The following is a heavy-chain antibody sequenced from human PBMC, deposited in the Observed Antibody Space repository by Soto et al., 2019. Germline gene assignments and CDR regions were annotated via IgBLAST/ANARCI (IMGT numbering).Heavy chain of an antibody. CDR2: ISAYNGNT. CDR3: AREYFSGSDLYYMDV. V-gene: IGHV1-18*01. CDR1: GYTFTSYG. J-gene: IGHJ6*03. Sequence: ASVKVSCKASGYTFTSYGISWVRQAPGQGLEWMGWISAYNGNTNYAQKLQGRVTMTTDTSTSTAYMELRSLRSDDTAVYYCAREYFSGSDLYYMDVWGKGTTVTVSS. D-gene: IGHD3-10*01.